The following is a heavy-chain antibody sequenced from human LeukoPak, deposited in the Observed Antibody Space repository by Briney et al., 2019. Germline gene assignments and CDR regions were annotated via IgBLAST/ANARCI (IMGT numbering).Heavy chain of an antibody. J-gene: IGHJ3*02. CDR3: ARDDVIMVRGVITMTADDSFDI. CDR2: ISAYNGNT. V-gene: IGHV1-18*01. D-gene: IGHD3-10*01. Sequence: ASVKVSCKASGYTFTSYGISWVRQAPGQGLEWMGWISAYNGNTNYVQKLQGRVTMTADSSTSTAYMELRSLRSDDTAVYYCARDDVIMVRGVITMTADDSFDIWGQGTMVTVSS. CDR1: GYTFTSYG.